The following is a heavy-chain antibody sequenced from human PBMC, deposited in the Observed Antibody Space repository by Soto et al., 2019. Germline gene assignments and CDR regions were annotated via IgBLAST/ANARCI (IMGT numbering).Heavy chain of an antibody. CDR3: ARRAYSSSWYPSEVFDY. CDR2: INPSGGST. D-gene: IGHD6-13*01. Sequence: GASVKVSCKASGYTFTSYYMHWVRQAPGQGLEWMGIINPSGGSTSYAQKFQGRVTMTRDTSTSTVYMELSSLRSEDTAVYYCARRAYSSSWYPSEVFDYWGQGTLVTVSS. V-gene: IGHV1-46*01. CDR1: GYTFTSYY. J-gene: IGHJ4*02.